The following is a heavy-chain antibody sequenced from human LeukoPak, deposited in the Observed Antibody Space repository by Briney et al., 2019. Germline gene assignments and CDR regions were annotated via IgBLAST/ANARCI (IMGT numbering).Heavy chain of an antibody. CDR1: GFTFSSYA. J-gene: IGHJ4*02. CDR2: ISGSGGST. CDR3: AKDDFWSGNIDY. V-gene: IGHV3-23*01. Sequence: GGSLRLSCAASGFTFSSYAMSWVRQAPGKGLEWASAISGSGGSTYYADSVKGRFTISRDNSKNTLYLQMNSLRAEDTAVYYCAKDDFWSGNIDYWGQGTLVTVSS. D-gene: IGHD3-3*01.